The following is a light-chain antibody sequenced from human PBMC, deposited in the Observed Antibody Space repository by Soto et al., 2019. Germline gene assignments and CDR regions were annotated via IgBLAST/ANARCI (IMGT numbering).Light chain of an antibody. V-gene: IGKV4-1*01. Sequence: DIVMTQSPDSLAVSLGERATINCKSSQSVLYSSNNKNYLAWYQQKPGQPPKLLIYWASTRESGVPDRFSGGGSGTDFTLTISSLQAEDVAVYYCQQYYSTLFTFGPGTKVDIK. CDR3: QQYYSTLFT. CDR2: WAS. CDR1: QSVLYSSNNKNY. J-gene: IGKJ3*01.